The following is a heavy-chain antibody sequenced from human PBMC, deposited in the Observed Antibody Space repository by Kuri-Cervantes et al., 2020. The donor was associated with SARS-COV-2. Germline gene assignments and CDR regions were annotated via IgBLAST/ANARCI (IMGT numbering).Heavy chain of an antibody. V-gene: IGHV3-74*01. CDR1: GFTFSSYW. J-gene: IGHJ4*02. CDR3: ARDHYDFWSGYFPLDY. Sequence: GGSLRLSCAASGFTFSSYWMHWVRQAPGKGLVWVSRINSDGSSTSYADSVKGRFTISRDNAKNSLYLQMNSLRAEDTAVYYCARDHYDFWSGYFPLDYWGQGTLVTVSS. CDR2: INSDGSST. D-gene: IGHD3-3*01.